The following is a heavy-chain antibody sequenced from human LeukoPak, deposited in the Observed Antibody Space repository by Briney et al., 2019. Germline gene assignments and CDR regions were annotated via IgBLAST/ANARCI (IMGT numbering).Heavy chain of an antibody. D-gene: IGHD2-15*01. CDR2: INSDGSAT. V-gene: IGHV3-74*01. Sequence: GSLRLSCVASGFTLSTYWMHWVRQAPGKGLEWVSRINSDGSATSNADSVMVRFTISRDSAKNTLYLQMNSLRPEDTAVYYCARGNKWSFDSWGQGALVTVSS. CDR1: GFTLSTYW. J-gene: IGHJ4*02. CDR3: ARGNKWSFDS.